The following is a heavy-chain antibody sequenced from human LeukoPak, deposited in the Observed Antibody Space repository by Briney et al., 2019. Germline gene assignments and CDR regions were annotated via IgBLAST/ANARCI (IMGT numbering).Heavy chain of an antibody. V-gene: IGHV4-34*01. Sequence: SETLSLTCAVYGGSFSGYYWSWIRQPPGKGLEWVGEINHSGSTNYNPSLKSRVNISVDTSKNQFSLKLSSVTAADTAAYYCARWDQIVVVPAAIRGLYAFDIWGQGTMVTVSS. CDR1: GGSFSGYY. D-gene: IGHD2-2*01. CDR2: INHSGST. CDR3: ARWDQIVVVPAAIRGLYAFDI. J-gene: IGHJ3*02.